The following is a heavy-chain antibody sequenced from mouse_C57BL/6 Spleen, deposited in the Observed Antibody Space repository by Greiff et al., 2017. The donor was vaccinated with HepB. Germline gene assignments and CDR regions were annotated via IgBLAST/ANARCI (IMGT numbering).Heavy chain of an antibody. CDR2: IRLKSDNYAT. CDR1: GFTFSNYW. V-gene: IGHV6-3*01. D-gene: IGHD1-1*01. CDR3: TTPITTVKDYYAMDY. J-gene: IGHJ4*01. Sequence: EVQRVESGGGLVQPGGSMKLSCVASGFTFSNYWMNWVRQSPEKGLEWVAQIRLKSDNYATHYAESVKGRFTISRDDSKSSVYLQMNNLRAEDTGIYYCTTPITTVKDYYAMDYWGQGTSVTVSS.